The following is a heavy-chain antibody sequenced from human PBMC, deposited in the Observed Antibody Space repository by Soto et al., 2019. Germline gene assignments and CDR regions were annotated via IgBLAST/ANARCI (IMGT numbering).Heavy chain of an antibody. Sequence: SETLSLTCTVSGGCFSTNYWSWIRQPPGKGLEWIGYIYYSGSTDYNPSLKSRVTISVDTAKNQFSLKLSSVTAADTAVYYCARDGPVYCNRNSCPYNWFDPWGQGILVTVSS. D-gene: IGHD2-2*01. V-gene: IGHV4-59*01. J-gene: IGHJ5*02. CDR2: IYYSGST. CDR1: GGCFSTNY. CDR3: ARDGPVYCNRNSCPYNWFDP.